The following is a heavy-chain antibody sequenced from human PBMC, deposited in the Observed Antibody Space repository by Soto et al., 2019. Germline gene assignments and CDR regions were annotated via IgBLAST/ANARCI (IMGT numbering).Heavy chain of an antibody. J-gene: IGHJ5*02. D-gene: IGHD3-10*01. CDR2: IKQDGSEK. Sequence: GGSLRLSCAASGFTFSSYWMSWVRQAPGKGLEWVANIKQDGSEKYYVDSVKGRFTISRDNAKNSLYLQMNSLRAEDTAVYYCARDTTDGSGSYYSPNWFDPWGQGTQVTVSS. CDR1: GFTFSSYW. V-gene: IGHV3-7*01. CDR3: ARDTTDGSGSYYSPNWFDP.